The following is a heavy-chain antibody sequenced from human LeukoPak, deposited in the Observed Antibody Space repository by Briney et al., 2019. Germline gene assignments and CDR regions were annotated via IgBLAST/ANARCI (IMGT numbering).Heavy chain of an antibody. J-gene: IGHJ3*02. Sequence: PGGSLRLSCTASGFTFSRYWMSWVRLAPGKGLEWVAFIRYDGSNKYYADSVKGRFTISRDNSKNTLYLQMNSLRAEDTAVYYCAKDLYYGSGSYPHRTYAFDIWGQGTMVTVSS. CDR3: AKDLYYGSGSYPHRTYAFDI. V-gene: IGHV3-30*02. D-gene: IGHD3-10*01. CDR2: IRYDGSNK. CDR1: GFTFSRYW.